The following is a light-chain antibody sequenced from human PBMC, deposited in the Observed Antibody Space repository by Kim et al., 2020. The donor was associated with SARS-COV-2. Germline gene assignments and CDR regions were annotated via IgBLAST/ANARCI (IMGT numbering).Light chain of an antibody. CDR2: DES. J-gene: IGKJ4*01. CDR1: RKININ. V-gene: IGKV3-15*01. CDR3: QQYNNWSPPT. Sequence: SPGDRATLACSASRKININLSSYQQKTGQAPRLLIYDESSSATGSPARFSGSGSGKEFTLTISSRQSEDVAVYYCQQYNNWSPPTFGGGTKVDIK.